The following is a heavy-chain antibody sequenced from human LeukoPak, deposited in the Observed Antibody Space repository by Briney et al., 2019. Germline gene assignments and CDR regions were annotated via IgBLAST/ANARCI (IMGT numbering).Heavy chain of an antibody. D-gene: IGHD5-18*01. J-gene: IGHJ6*02. CDR2: IIPILGIA. V-gene: IGHV1-69*04. CDR1: GGTFSSYA. Sequence: GASVKVSCKASGGTFSSYAISWVRQAPGQGLEWMGRIIPILGIANYAQKFQGRVTITADKSTSTAYMELSSLRSEDTAVYYCARAPTTAMVIGNYYYYGMDIWGQGTTVTVSS. CDR3: ARAPTTAMVIGNYYYYGMDI.